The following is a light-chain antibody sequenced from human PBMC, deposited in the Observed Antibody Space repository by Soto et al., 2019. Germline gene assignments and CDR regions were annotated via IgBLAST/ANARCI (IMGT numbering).Light chain of an antibody. CDR2: AAS. Sequence: DIQMTQSPSSLSASVGDRVTITCRASQNINNYLNWYQQKPGKAPKLLIYAASSLQSGVPSRFSGSGSGTDFTLTISSLQPEDFATYYCQQSYSILWGTCGQGTKVEIK. CDR1: QNINNY. CDR3: QQSYSILWGT. V-gene: IGKV1-39*01. J-gene: IGKJ1*01.